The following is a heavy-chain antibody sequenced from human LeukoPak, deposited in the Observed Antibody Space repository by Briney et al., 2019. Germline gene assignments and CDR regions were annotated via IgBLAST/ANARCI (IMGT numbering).Heavy chain of an antibody. V-gene: IGHV4-59*06. CDR2: IYYSGST. CDR3: ATYQTAAGTGHDY. J-gene: IGHJ4*02. D-gene: IGHD6-13*01. CDR1: GGSFSGYY. Sequence: SETLSLTCAVYGGSFSGYYWSWIRQPPGKGLEWIGYIYYSGSTYYNPSLKSRVTISVDTSKNQFSLKLSSVIAADTAVYYCATYQTAAGTGHDYWGQGTLVTVSS.